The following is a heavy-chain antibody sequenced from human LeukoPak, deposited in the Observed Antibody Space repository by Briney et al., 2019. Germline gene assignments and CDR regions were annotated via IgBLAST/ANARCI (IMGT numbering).Heavy chain of an antibody. Sequence: GGSLRLSCAASGFTFGDYAMSWVRQAPGKGLEWVSGLTGSGGSTYYADSVKGRFTISRDNSKNTLFLQMSSLRADDTAVYYCAKVAISLIAVVKTPFDSWGQGTLVTVSS. CDR2: LTGSGGST. V-gene: IGHV3-23*01. CDR1: GFTFGDYA. J-gene: IGHJ4*02. CDR3: AKVAISLIAVVKTPFDS. D-gene: IGHD3-22*01.